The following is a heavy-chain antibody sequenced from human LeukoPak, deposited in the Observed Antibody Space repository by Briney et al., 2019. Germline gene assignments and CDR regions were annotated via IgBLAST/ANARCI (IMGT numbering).Heavy chain of an antibody. J-gene: IGHJ4*02. CDR3: ARAPGNRNLDY. V-gene: IGHV3-7*01. CDR2: IKQDGSEK. Sequence: GGSLRLSCAASGFTFSNYWMSWVRQAPGKGLEWVANIKQDGSEKYYVDSMKGRFIISRDNAKNSLYLQMNNLRAEDTAVYYCARAPGNRNLDYWGQGTLVTVSS. CDR1: GFTFSNYW.